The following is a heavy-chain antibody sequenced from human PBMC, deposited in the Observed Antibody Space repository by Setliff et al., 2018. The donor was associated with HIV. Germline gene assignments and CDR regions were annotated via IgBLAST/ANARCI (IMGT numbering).Heavy chain of an antibody. V-gene: IGHV3-20*04. CDR3: ARGVDLLTAPSYYYYYMDV. J-gene: IGHJ6*03. CDR1: GFNVDDYG. Sequence: GGSLRLSCAVSGFNVDDYGMSWVRQVPGKGLEWVGGINWNGGSTGYVDSVKGRFTIARDNAKKSLYLQMNSLRAEDTAVYYCARGVDLLTAPSYYYYYMDVWGKGTTVTVSS. D-gene: IGHD3-9*01. CDR2: INWNGGST.